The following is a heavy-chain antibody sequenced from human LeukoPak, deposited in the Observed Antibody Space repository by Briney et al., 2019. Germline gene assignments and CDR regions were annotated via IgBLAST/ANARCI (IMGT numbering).Heavy chain of an antibody. CDR2: ISSSSSYI. CDR3: ARVVGGMTGADY. V-gene: IGHV3-21*01. CDR1: GFTFSSYS. D-gene: IGHD3-9*01. Sequence: PGGSLRLSCAASGFTFSSYSMNWVRQAPGKGLEWVSSISSSSSYIYSADSVKGRFTISRDNAKNSLNVQMNSLSAEDTAVYYCARVVGGMTGADYWGQGTLVTVSS. J-gene: IGHJ4*02.